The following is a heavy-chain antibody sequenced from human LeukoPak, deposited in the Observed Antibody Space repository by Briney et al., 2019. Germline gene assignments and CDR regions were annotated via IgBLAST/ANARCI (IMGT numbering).Heavy chain of an antibody. Sequence: SVKVSCKASGGTLSSYAISWVRQAPGHGLEGMGGIIPIFGKANYAQKFQGRVTVTTDESTSPAYMELSSLRSEDTAVYYCARGKGPVYYDFWSGYQTGLDYWGQGTLVTVSS. J-gene: IGHJ4*02. CDR3: ARGKGPVYYDFWSGYQTGLDY. CDR2: IIPIFGKA. D-gene: IGHD3-3*01. V-gene: IGHV1-69*05. CDR1: GGTLSSYA.